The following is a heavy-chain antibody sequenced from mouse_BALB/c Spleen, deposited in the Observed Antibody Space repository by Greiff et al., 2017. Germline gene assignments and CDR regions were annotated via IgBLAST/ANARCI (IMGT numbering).Heavy chain of an antibody. J-gene: IGHJ2*01. Sequence: EVQRVESGGGLVKPGGSLKLSCAASGFTFSSYAMSWVRQTPEKRLEWVASISSGGSTYYPDSVKGRFTISRDNARNILYLQMSSLRSEDTAMYYCARGGLRRGFDYWGQGTTLTVSS. D-gene: IGHD2-4*01. CDR1: GFTFSSYA. CDR3: ARGGLRRGFDY. CDR2: ISSGGST. V-gene: IGHV5-6-5*01.